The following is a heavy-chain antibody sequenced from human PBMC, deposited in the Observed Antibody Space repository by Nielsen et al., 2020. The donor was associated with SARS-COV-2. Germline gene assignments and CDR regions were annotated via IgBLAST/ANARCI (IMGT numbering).Heavy chain of an antibody. D-gene: IGHD3-16*01. CDR3: ARDLSYGAYWFDP. CDR2: ILSDGSTI. J-gene: IGHJ5*02. V-gene: IGHV3-74*01. Sequence: GESLKISCAASGFTFSSYWMHWVRQAPGKGLVWVSHILSDGSTINYADSVRGRFTISRDLSKNTVYLQMSGLKVEDTAVYYCARDLSYGAYWFDPGSQGTLVTVSS. CDR1: GFTFSSYW.